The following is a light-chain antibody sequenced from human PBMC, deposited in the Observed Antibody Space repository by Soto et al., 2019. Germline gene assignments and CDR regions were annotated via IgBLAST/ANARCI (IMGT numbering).Light chain of an antibody. CDR1: QNINIF. Sequence: DIQVTQSPSSLSASVGDRVTITCWTSQNINIFLNWYQQKPGRAPMVVISAASNLESGVPSRFSGRGSGTEFTLTISNLQPGDSALYFCQESYSTPLAFGGGTRVEIK. CDR2: AAS. CDR3: QESYSTPLA. J-gene: IGKJ4*01. V-gene: IGKV1-39*01.